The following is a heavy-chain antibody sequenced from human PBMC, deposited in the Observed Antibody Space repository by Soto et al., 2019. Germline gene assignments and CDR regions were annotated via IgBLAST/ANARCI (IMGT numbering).Heavy chain of an antibody. CDR2: INAGNGNT. D-gene: IGHD3-3*01. CDR1: GYTFTSYA. Sequence: GASVKVSCKASGYTFTSYAMHWVRQAPGQRLEWMGWINAGNGNTKYSQKFQGRVTITRDTSASTAYMELSSLRSEDTAVYYCARCPQVTIFGVVIHDYGMDVWGQGTTVTVSS. CDR3: ARCPQVTIFGVVIHDYGMDV. V-gene: IGHV1-3*01. J-gene: IGHJ6*02.